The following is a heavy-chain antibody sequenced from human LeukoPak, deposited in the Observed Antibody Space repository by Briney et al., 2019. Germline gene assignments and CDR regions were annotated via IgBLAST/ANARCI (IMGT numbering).Heavy chain of an antibody. D-gene: IGHD2-15*01. CDR2: IYYSGCT. V-gene: IGHV4-59*01. J-gene: IGHJ4*02. CDR3: ARDGGYCSGGSCQPFDY. CDR1: GGSISSYY. Sequence: PSETLSLTCTVSGGSISSYYWSWIRQPPGKGLEWIGYIYYSGCTNYNPSLKSRVTISVDTSKNQFSLKLSSVTAADTAVYYCARDGGYCSGGSCQPFDYWGQGTLVTVSS.